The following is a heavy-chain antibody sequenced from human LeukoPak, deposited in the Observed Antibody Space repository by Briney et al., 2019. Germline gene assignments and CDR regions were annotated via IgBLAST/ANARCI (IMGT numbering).Heavy chain of an antibody. CDR3: ARVGAAAGRDYYYYMDV. CDR1: DYPISSGYY. CDR2: IYHTGST. Sequence: PSETLSLTCAVSDYPISSGYYWGWIRQSPGKGLEWIGSIYHTGSTSYNPSLKSRVTISVDTSRNQFSLRLSSVTAADTAVYYCARVGAAAGRDYYYYMDVWGKGTTVTVSS. D-gene: IGHD6-13*01. J-gene: IGHJ6*03. V-gene: IGHV4-38-2*01.